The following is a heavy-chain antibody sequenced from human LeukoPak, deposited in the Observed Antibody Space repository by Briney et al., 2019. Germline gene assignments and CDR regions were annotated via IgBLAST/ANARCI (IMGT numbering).Heavy chain of an antibody. CDR1: GYSISSGYY. Sequence: SETLSLTCAVSGYSISSGYYWGWIRQPPGKGLEWIGSIYHSGSTYYNPSLKSRVTISVDTSKNQFSLKLGSVTAADTAVYYCAREGYYSSSWPASDYWGQGTLVTVSS. D-gene: IGHD6-13*01. J-gene: IGHJ4*02. CDR3: AREGYYSSSWPASDY. V-gene: IGHV4-38-2*02. CDR2: IYHSGST.